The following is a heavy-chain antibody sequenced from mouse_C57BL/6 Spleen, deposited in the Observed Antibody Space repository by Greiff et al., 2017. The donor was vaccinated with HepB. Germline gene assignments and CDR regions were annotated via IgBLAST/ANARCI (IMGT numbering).Heavy chain of an antibody. CDR3: ARETTGQDWYFDV. CDR1: GYTFTSYW. Sequence: VQLQQPGAELVKPGASVKMSCKAFGYTFTSYWITWVKQRPGQGLEWIGDIYPGSGSTNYNEKFKSKATLTVDTSSSTAYMQLSSLTSEDSAVYYCARETTGQDWYFDVWGTGTTVTVSS. V-gene: IGHV1-55*01. CDR2: IYPGSGST. D-gene: IGHD1-1*01. J-gene: IGHJ1*03.